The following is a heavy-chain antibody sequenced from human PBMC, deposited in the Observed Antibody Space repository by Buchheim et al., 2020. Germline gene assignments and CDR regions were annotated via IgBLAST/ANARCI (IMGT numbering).Heavy chain of an antibody. CDR1: GFTFSSYG. Sequence: QVQLVESGGGVVQPGRSLRLSCAASGFTFSSYGMHWVRQAPGKGLEWVAVIWYDGSNKYYADSVKGRFAISRDNSKNKLYLQMISLRAEDTAVYYCARSNGIGAIALYYGMDVWGQGTT. J-gene: IGHJ6*02. CDR3: ARSNGIGAIALYYGMDV. D-gene: IGHD1-26*01. V-gene: IGHV3-33*01. CDR2: IWYDGSNK.